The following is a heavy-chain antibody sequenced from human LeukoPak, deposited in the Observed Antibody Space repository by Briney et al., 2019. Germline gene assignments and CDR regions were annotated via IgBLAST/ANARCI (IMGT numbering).Heavy chain of an antibody. CDR3: AKDSSGWYLNVGAFDI. CDR1: GFTFSRYG. CDR2: ISYDGSNK. V-gene: IGHV3-30*18. D-gene: IGHD6-19*01. J-gene: IGHJ3*02. Sequence: PGGSLRLSCAASGFTFSRYGMHWVRQAPGKGLEWVAVISYDGSNKYYADSVKGRFTISRDNSKNTLYLQMNSLRAEDTAVYYCAKDSSGWYLNVGAFDIWGQGTMVTVSS.